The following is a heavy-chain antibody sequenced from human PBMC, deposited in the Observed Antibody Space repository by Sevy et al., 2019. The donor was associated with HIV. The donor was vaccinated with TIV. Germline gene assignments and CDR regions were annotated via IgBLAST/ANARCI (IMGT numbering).Heavy chain of an antibody. J-gene: IGHJ4*02. CDR1: GFTFSAYG. CDR2: IWHDGSKT. CDR3: ATGVGANHFAY. Sequence: GGSLRLSCVASGFTFSAYGIHWVRQAPGKGLEWVAVIWHDGSKTYYAHSVKGRFTISRDNSRNTLYLQINSLRVEDTAVYYCATGVGANHFAYWGQGTLVTVSS. D-gene: IGHD1-26*01. V-gene: IGHV3-33*01.